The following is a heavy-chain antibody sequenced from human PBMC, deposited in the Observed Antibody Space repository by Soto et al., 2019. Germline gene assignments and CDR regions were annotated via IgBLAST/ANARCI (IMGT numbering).Heavy chain of an antibody. CDR2: VIPIFGTA. D-gene: IGHD1-1*01. CDR1: GGTFSSYA. J-gene: IGHJ4*02. V-gene: IGHV1-69*13. Sequence: ASVKVSCKASGGTFSSYAISWVRQAPGQGLEWMGGVIPIFGTANYAQKFQGRVTITADESTSTAYMELSSLRSEDTAVYYCARHSATGINWNYFDYWGQGTLGTVSS. CDR3: ARHSATGINWNYFDY.